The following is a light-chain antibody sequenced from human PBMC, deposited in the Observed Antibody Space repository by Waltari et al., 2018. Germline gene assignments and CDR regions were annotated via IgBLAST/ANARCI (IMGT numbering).Light chain of an antibody. CDR3: QHYSSYPYT. V-gene: IGKV1-5*03. J-gene: IGKJ2*01. Sequence: EIQLTQSPSTLSASVGDRVTITRRASQSVSHWLSWYQKQPGKAPKLLIYKASGLENGVPSRFSGSGSETEFSLTISGLQPDDFATYYCQHYSSYPYTFGQGTRLEIK. CDR2: KAS. CDR1: QSVSHW.